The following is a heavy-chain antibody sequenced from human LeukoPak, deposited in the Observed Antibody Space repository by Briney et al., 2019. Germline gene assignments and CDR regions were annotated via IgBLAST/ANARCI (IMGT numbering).Heavy chain of an antibody. Sequence: PGGPLRLSCAASGFTFNSYGMNWVRQAPGRALEWVSYISNSSCYIYYAHSVKGRFTISRDNAKNTLSLRMKSQRAEAKAVDYCARDAAGESSVGCGDWYFDLWGHGTLVTVSS. CDR1: GFTFNSYG. CDR2: ISNSSCYI. D-gene: IGHD3-22*01. J-gene: IGHJ2*01. V-gene: IGHV3-21*04. CDR3: ARDAAGESSVGCGDWYFDL.